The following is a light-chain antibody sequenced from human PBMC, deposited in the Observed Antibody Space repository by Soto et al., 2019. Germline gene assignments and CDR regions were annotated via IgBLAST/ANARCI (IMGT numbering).Light chain of an antibody. J-gene: IGKJ2*01. V-gene: IGKV1-33*01. Sequence: DIQMTQSPSSLSASVGDRVTITCQASQGISNYLNWYQQKPGKAPKLLIYDASNLETGVPSRFSGSGSGPDFTFTISSLQPEDIATYYCQQYENIPYTFGQGTKLEIK. CDR3: QQYENIPYT. CDR1: QGISNY. CDR2: DAS.